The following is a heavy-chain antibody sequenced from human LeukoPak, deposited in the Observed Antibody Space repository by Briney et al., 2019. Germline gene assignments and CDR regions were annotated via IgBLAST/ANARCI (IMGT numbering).Heavy chain of an antibody. CDR2: ICTSGST. D-gene: IGHD3-9*01. CDR1: GGSISSYY. J-gene: IGHJ4*02. Sequence: PSETLSLTCTVSGGSISSYYWSWIRQPAGKGLEWIGRICTSGSTNYNPSLKSRVTISVDTSKNQFSLKLTSVTAADTAVYYCARLLYYYDILTGYSYYFDYWGQGTLVTVSS. CDR3: ARLLYYYDILTGYSYYFDY. V-gene: IGHV4-4*07.